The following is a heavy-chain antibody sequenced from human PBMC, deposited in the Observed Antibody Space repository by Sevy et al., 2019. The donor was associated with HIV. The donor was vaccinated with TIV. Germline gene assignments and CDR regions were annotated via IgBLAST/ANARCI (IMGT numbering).Heavy chain of an antibody. J-gene: IGHJ6*02. CDR2: IKQDGSEK. V-gene: IGHV3-7*03. D-gene: IGHD2-2*01. CDR1: GFTFSSYW. CDR3: ARASSTSSHYGMDV. Sequence: GGSLRLSCEASGFTFSSYWMSWVRQAPGKGLEWVANIKQDGSEKYYVDSVKGRFTISRDNAKNSLYLQMNSLRAEDTAVYYCARASSTSSHYGMDVWGQGTTVTVSS.